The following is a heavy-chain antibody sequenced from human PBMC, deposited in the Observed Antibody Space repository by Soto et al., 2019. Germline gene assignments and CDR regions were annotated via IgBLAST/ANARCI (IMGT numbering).Heavy chain of an antibody. CDR3: AKKVNSGPGSQYFDF. D-gene: IGHD3-10*01. J-gene: IGHJ4*02. CDR1: GFTFSSYS. CDR2: FSTGGDGGTT. V-gene: IGHV3-23*01. Sequence: GGSLRLSCAAFGFTFSSYSMSWVRQAPGKGLEWVSGFSTGGDGGTTYYIDSVKGRFTISRDNSKNMLFLQMNSLRGEDTAIYYCAKKVNSGPGSQYFDFWGQGTLVTVSS.